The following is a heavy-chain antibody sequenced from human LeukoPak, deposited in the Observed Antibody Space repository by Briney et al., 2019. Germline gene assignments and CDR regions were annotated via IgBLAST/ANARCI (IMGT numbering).Heavy chain of an antibody. Sequence: GWSLRLSCTASGFSFEAYAMQWVRQVPGKGLEWVSGISWNSGSIGYADSVKGRFTISRDNAKNSLYLQMNSLRAEDTALYYCAKDRGYYYDSSGYDYWGQGTLVTVSS. CDR3: AKDRGYYYDSSGYDY. J-gene: IGHJ4*02. CDR2: ISWNSGSI. V-gene: IGHV3-9*01. CDR1: GFSFEAYA. D-gene: IGHD3-22*01.